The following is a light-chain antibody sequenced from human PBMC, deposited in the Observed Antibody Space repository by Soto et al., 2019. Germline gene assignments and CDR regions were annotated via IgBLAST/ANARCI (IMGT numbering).Light chain of an antibody. V-gene: IGKV1-5*01. Sequence: DIPMTQSPSTLSASVGDSVTIACRASQSISSWLAWYQQKPGIAPKLLISDAYSLESGVPSRFSGSGSGTEFTLTISSLQPDDFATYYCQHYETYPAFGQGTKVEIK. CDR1: QSISSW. CDR2: DAY. CDR3: QHYETYPA. J-gene: IGKJ1*01.